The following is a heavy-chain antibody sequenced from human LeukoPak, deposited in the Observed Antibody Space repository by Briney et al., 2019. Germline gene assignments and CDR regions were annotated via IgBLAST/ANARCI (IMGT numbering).Heavy chain of an antibody. J-gene: IGHJ4*02. CDR1: GFIFDDYA. V-gene: IGHV3-9*01. CDR3: AKGLSYSSGWYVY. CDR2: ISWNSGSI. D-gene: IGHD6-19*01. Sequence: PGGSLRLSCAASGFIFDDYAMHWVRQTPGKGLEWVSGISWNSGSIGYADPVKGRFTISRDNAKNSLYLQMNSLRAEDTALYYCAKGLSYSSGWYVYWGQGTLVTVSS.